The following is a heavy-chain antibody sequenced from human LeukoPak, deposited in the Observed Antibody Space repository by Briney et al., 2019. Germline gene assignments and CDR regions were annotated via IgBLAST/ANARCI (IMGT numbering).Heavy chain of an antibody. Sequence: GGSLRLSCAASGFRVTGNYMNWVRQAPEKGLEWVSTIYSGGTTYYADSVKGRFTISRDNSKSTLYLQMNSLRAEDTAVYYCAKDEIPRNKVYDAFDIWGQGTKVTVSS. D-gene: IGHD1/OR15-1a*01. J-gene: IGHJ3*02. CDR3: AKDEIPRNKVYDAFDI. CDR1: GFRVTGNY. CDR2: IYSGGTT. V-gene: IGHV3-53*01.